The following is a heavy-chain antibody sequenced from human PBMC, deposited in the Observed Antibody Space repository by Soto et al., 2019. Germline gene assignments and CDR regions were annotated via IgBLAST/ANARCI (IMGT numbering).Heavy chain of an antibody. D-gene: IGHD3-3*02. V-gene: IGHV1-2*02. CDR3: ARALLARSHFDH. CDR2: LNPRSGDT. CDR1: GYTLGDHY. J-gene: IGHJ4*02. Sequence: QVQLVQSGAEVKKPGASVRVSCKASGYTLGDHYLHWVRQAPGQGLEWMGWLNPRSGDTDSAQRFRGRFTMTSATSINTAYLELNSLRSDATAVYFCARALLARSHFDHWGQGSLVTVSS.